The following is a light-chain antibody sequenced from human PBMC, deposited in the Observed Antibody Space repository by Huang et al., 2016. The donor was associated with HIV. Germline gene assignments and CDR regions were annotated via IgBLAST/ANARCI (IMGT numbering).Light chain of an antibody. Sequence: VMTQSPLTLSASPGDRATLSCWASQSVSSNLAWYQQKPGQAPRLLIYDASTRATGVPARFSGSGSGIQFTLTISSLQSEDFAVYYCQQYNNWPRTFGQGTKLEIK. CDR3: QQYNNWPRT. V-gene: IGKV3-15*01. J-gene: IGKJ2*01. CDR1: QSVSSN. CDR2: DAS.